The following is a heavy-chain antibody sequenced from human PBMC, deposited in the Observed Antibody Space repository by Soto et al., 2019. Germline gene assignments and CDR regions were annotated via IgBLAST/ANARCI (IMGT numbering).Heavy chain of an antibody. CDR1: GFTFSSYS. CDR3: ARAERMSAYYYYGMDV. J-gene: IGHJ6*02. D-gene: IGHD1-1*01. CDR2: ISSSSSYI. V-gene: IGHV3-21*01. Sequence: GGSLRLSCAASGFTFSSYSMNWVRQAPGKGLEWVSSISSSSSYIYYADSVKGRFTISRDNAKNSLYLQMNSLRAEATAVYYCARAERMSAYYYYGMDVWGQGTTVTVSS.